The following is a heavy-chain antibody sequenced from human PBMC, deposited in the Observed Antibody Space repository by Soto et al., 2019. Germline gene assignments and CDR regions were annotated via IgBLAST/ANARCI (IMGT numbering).Heavy chain of an antibody. D-gene: IGHD3-10*01. CDR3: AAALPMVRGVSNFDY. J-gene: IGHJ4*02. CDR1: GFTFTSSA. Sequence: GASVKVSCKASGFTFTSSAVQWVRQARGQRLEWIGWIVVGSGNTNYAQKFQERVTITRDMSTSTAYMELSSLRSEDTAVYYCAAALPMVRGVSNFDYWGQGTLVTVSS. CDR2: IVVGSGNT. V-gene: IGHV1-58*01.